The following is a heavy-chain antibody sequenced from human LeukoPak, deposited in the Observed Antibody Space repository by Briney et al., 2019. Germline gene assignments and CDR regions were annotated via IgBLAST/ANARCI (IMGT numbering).Heavy chain of an antibody. CDR2: ISSSGSTI. D-gene: IGHD5-12*01. CDR1: GFTFSSYE. J-gene: IGHJ6*03. V-gene: IGHV3-48*03. CDR3: ARFNSGYDLGGNYYYYYYMDV. Sequence: GGSLRLSCAASGFTFSSYEMNWVRQAPGKGLERVSYISSSGSTIYYADSVKGRFTISRDNAKNSLYLQMNSLRAEDTAVYYCARFNSGYDLGGNYYYYYYMDVWGKGTTVTISS.